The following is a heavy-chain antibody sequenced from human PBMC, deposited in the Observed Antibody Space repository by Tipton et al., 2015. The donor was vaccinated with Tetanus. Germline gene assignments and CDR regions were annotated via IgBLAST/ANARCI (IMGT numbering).Heavy chain of an antibody. CDR3: AGLGGIQRYFGR. Sequence: QLVQSGAEARKPGASVKVSCKASGYTLIDYFIHWVRQSPGQRLEWVGWINPNGGGTRSAQNLRGRVTMTRDTSISTVYMELNRLTSGDMAGYYCAGLGGIQRYFGRWGPGALGTVYS. V-gene: IGHV1-2*02. D-gene: IGHD3-16*01. J-gene: IGHJ2*01. CDR1: GYTLIDYF. CDR2: INPNGGGT.